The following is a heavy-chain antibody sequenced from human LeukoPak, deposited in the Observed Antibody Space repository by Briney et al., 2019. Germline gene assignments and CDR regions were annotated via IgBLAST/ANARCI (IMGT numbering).Heavy chain of an antibody. D-gene: IGHD5-12*01. Sequence: SVKVSCKASGGSLTTYAISWVRQAPGQGLEWMGGIIPIFGTVNYAQKFQVRVTITADESTSTAFMELSSLTSEDTAMYYCARGEWLRSLDYWGQGALVTVSS. CDR2: IIPIFGTV. J-gene: IGHJ4*02. CDR3: ARGEWLRSLDY. V-gene: IGHV1-69*13. CDR1: GGSLTTYA.